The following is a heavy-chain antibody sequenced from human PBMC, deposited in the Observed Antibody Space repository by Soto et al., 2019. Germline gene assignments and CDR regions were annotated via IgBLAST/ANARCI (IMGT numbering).Heavy chain of an antibody. CDR3: ASSGIVGREVNTWFDP. J-gene: IGHJ5*02. CDR1: ACSITTSY. CDR2: ISYRGST. V-gene: IGHV4-59*01. Sequence: PSETLSLPCPVSACSITTSYWNWIRQPLGKALEWIGYISYRGSTNYNPSLKSRLTISIDTSKSQISLKLTSMTTADTAVYYCASSGIVGREVNTWFDPWGQGTLVTVSS. D-gene: IGHD3-22*01.